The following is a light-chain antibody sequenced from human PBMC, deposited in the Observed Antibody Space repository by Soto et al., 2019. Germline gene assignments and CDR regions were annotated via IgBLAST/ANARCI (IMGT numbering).Light chain of an antibody. CDR1: QSISSY. V-gene: IGKV1-5*01. J-gene: IGKJ1*01. CDR3: QHYNSYSEA. Sequence: DIQMAQSPSSLSASVGDRVTMTCLASQSISSYLNWYQQKPGKAPKLLIYAASSLESGVPSRFSGSGSGTEFTLTISSLQPDDFATYYCQHYNSYSEAFGQGTKVDIK. CDR2: AAS.